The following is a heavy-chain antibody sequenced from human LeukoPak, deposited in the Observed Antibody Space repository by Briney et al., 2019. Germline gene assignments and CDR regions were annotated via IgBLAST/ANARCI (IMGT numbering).Heavy chain of an antibody. D-gene: IGHD5-12*01. CDR3: ARTGDSGYDYSDH. CDR1: GGSLSNYH. Sequence: SETLSLTCTVSGGSLSNYHWYWIRQPPGKGLEWIGYIYYSGRTKYNPPPKSRVALPVDTTKHQISLNLTSVTAAVTAVYYCARTGDSGYDYSDHWGQGTLVTVSS. J-gene: IGHJ4*02. V-gene: IGHV4-59*01. CDR2: IYYSGRT.